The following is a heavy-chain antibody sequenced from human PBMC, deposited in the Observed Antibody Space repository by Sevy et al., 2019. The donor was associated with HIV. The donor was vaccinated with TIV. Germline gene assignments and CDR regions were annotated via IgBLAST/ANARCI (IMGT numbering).Heavy chain of an antibody. D-gene: IGHD2-15*01. J-gene: IGHJ2*01. CDR1: GFTFSSYA. V-gene: IGHV3-30-3*01. Sequence: GGSLRLSCAASGFTFSSYAMHWVRQAPGKGLEWVAVISYDGSNKYYADSVKGRFTISRDNSKNTLYLQMNSLRAEDTAVYYCARDMGCCSGGSCSQGWYWYFDLWGRGTLVTVSS. CDR3: ARDMGCCSGGSCSQGWYWYFDL. CDR2: ISYDGSNK.